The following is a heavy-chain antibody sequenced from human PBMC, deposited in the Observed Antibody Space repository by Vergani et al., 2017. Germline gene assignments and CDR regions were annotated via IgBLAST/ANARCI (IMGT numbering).Heavy chain of an antibody. J-gene: IGHJ6*02. CDR2: TYYRSKWYN. CDR3: ARNTLWSGFYYYYYGMDV. D-gene: IGHD3-3*01. V-gene: IGHV6-1*01. CDR1: GDSVSSNSAA. Sequence: QVQLQQSGPGLVKPSQTLSLTCAISGDSVSSNSAAWNWIRQSPSRGLEWLGRTYYRSKWYNDYAVSVKSRITINPDTSKYQFSLQLNSVTPEDTAVYYCARNTLWSGFYYYYYGMDVSGQGTTVTVSS.